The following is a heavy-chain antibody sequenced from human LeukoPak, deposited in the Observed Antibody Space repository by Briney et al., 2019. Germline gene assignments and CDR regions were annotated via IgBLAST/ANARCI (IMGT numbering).Heavy chain of an antibody. CDR1: GGSISSYY. V-gene: IGHV4-59*01. J-gene: IGHJ4*02. CDR2: IYYSGST. D-gene: IGHD6-19*01. CDR3: ARRKGLVRNYFDY. Sequence: SETLSLTCTVSGGSISSYYWSWIRQPPGKGLKWIGYIYYSGSTNYNPSLKSRVTISVDTSKNQFSLKLSSVTAADTAVYYCARRKGLVRNYFDYWGQGTLVTVSS.